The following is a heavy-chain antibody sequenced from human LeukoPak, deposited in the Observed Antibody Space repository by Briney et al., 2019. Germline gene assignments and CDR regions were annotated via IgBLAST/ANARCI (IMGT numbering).Heavy chain of an antibody. D-gene: IGHD3-10*01. Sequence: GGSLRLSCVVSGFTVSSDLMNWVRQAPGKGLEWVSAMNSGGDTYYADSVRGRFIISRDRSRNTLYLQMNSLGVDDTAVYYCARGGSMFRGVLWGQGTLVTVSS. V-gene: IGHV3-53*01. CDR3: ARGGSMFRGVL. J-gene: IGHJ4*02. CDR2: MNSGGDT. CDR1: GFTVSSDL.